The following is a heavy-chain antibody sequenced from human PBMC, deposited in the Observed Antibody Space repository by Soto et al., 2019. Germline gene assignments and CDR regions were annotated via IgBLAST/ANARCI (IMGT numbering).Heavy chain of an antibody. CDR2: IYYSGST. CDR1: GGSISSGGYS. Sequence: PSETLSLTCTVSGGSISSGGYSWSWIRQHPGKGLDWIGYIYYSGSTYYNPSLKSRVTISVDTSKNKFSLKLSSVTAADTAVYYCARETCGGDCYGGLYYFDYWGRGTLVTVSS. J-gene: IGHJ4*02. D-gene: IGHD2-21*02. CDR3: ARETCGGDCYGGLYYFDY. V-gene: IGHV4-31*03.